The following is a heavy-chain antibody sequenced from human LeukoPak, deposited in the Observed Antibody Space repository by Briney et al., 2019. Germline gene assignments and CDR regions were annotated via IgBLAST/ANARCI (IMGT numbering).Heavy chain of an antibody. J-gene: IGHJ5*02. Sequence: ASVKVSCKASGYTFTSYYMHWVRQAPGQGLEWVGIINPSGDPTTYAQKFQGRVTITADKSTSTAYMELSSLRSEDTAVYYCARDNSVGETAWWFDPWGQGTLVTVSS. CDR3: ARDNSVGETAWWFDP. CDR1: GYTFTSYY. CDR2: INPSGDPT. V-gene: IGHV1-46*01. D-gene: IGHD1-26*01.